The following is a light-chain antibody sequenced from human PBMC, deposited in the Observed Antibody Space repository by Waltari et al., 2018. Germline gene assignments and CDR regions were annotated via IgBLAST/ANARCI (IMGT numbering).Light chain of an antibody. Sequence: DIVLMQSPGTLPLSPGESATLSCRASQGVGKYLAWYQQRPGQAPRLLLYHASIRATGIPDRFRGSGYGTDYSLTISRLEPEDFAVYYCQKYDFLPATFGQGTTVEIK. CDR1: QGVGKY. CDR3: QKYDFLPAT. J-gene: IGKJ1*01. CDR2: HAS. V-gene: IGKV3-20*01.